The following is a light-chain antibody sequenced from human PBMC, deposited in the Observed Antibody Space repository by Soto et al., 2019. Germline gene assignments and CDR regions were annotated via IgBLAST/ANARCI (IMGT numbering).Light chain of an antibody. V-gene: IGKV1-5*01. J-gene: IGKJ1*01. CDR3: QQYQTYSRT. CDR1: QSINNW. Sequence: DIQMTQSPSTVSASVGDRITITCRASQSINNWLAWYRQRPGEAPQLLIYDGSTLAMGVPSRFSGSGSGTDFTPSSSRLKPDRFATFYSQQYQTYSRTFGKGTKVE. CDR2: DGS.